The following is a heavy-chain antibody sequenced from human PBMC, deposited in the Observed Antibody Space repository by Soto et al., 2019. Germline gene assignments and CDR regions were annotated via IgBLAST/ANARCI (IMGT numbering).Heavy chain of an antibody. D-gene: IGHD1-26*01. J-gene: IGHJ4*02. CDR3: ASHRAWELGDY. Sequence: QVQLVQSGAEVQKPGASVKVSCKASGYTFNSYGIRWVRQDPGQGLEWMGWISAYKGNTNYAQKRQGRVTMTTYTSSSTVYMEWRSLRFDDTTVYYCASHRAWELGDYWGQGTLVTFSS. CDR1: GYTFNSYG. CDR2: ISAYKGNT. V-gene: IGHV1-18*01.